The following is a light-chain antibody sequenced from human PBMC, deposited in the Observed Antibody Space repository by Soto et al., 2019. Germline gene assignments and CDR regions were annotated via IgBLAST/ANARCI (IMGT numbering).Light chain of an antibody. CDR1: QSLLHSNGYNY. CDR3: QQSYSTPRT. Sequence: DIVMTQSPLSLPVTPGEPASISCRSSQSLLHSNGYNYLDWYLQKPGQSPQLLIYAASSLQSGVPSRFSGSGSGTDFTLTISSLQPEDFATYYCQQSYSTPRTVSQGTKVEI. J-gene: IGKJ1*01. V-gene: IGKV2-28*01. CDR2: AAS.